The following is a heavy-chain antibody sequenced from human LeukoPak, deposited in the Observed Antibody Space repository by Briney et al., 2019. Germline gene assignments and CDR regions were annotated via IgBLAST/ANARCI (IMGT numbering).Heavy chain of an antibody. D-gene: IGHD6-19*01. CDR1: GDSISSYY. V-gene: IGHV4-39*07. CDR3: ARDPYSSGLGTLKSAFDI. Sequence: SETLSLTCTVSGDSISSYYWGWIRQPPGKGLEWIGSIYYSGSTYYNPSLKSRVTISVDTSKNQFSLKLSSVTAADTAVYYCARDPYSSGLGTLKSAFDIWGQGTMVTVSS. J-gene: IGHJ3*02. CDR2: IYYSGST.